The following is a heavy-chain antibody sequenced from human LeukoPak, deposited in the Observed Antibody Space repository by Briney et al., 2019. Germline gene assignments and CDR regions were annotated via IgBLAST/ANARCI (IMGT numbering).Heavy chain of an antibody. CDR3: ARGPYSSSWYNWFDP. J-gene: IGHJ5*02. CDR2: IYYSGST. V-gene: IGHV4-39*07. Sequence: SETLSLTCTVSGGSISSSSYYWGWIRQPPGKGLEWIGSIYYSGSTYYNPSLKSRVTISVDTSKNQFSLKLSSVTAADTAVYYCARGPYSSSWYNWFDPWGQGTLVTVSS. D-gene: IGHD6-13*01. CDR1: GGSISSSSYY.